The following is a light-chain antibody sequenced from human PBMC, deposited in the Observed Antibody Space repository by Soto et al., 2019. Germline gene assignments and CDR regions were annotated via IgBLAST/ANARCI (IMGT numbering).Light chain of an antibody. Sequence: EIVFTQSPATLYLSPGERATLSCRASQSVIRYLAWYQQRPGQAPRLFIYGASTRDTGIPARFSGSGAGPECTLPISSLQSEDVATDDCQQYNSYPWTFCQGTKVDI. CDR3: QQYNSYPWT. J-gene: IGKJ1*01. CDR2: GAS. V-gene: IGKV3-15*01. CDR1: QSVIRY.